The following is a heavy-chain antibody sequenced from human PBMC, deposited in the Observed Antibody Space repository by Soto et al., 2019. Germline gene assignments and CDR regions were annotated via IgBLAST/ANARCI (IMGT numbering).Heavy chain of an antibody. CDR3: ASQKYAGFDY. Sequence: SETLSLTCTVSGGSISSYYWSWIRQPPGKGLEWIGYIYYSGSTNYNPSLKSRVTISVDTSKNQFSLKLSSVTAADTAVYYCASQKYAGFDYWGQGTLVTV. CDR2: IYYSGST. V-gene: IGHV4-59*01. J-gene: IGHJ4*02. CDR1: GGSISSYY. D-gene: IGHD2-2*01.